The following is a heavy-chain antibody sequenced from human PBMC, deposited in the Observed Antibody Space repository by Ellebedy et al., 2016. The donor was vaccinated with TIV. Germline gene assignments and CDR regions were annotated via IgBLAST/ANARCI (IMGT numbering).Heavy chain of an antibody. V-gene: IGHV3-73*01. D-gene: IGHD3-16*01. Sequence: PGGSLRLSCAASGFTFSGSGMPWVRQASGRGLEWIGRISSRANKYATVFAESVKGRFTISRDDSQNMAILKMNSLKTEDTAVYYCARSRYDRGYGYWDFDFWGRGTLVTVSS. CDR1: GFTFSGSG. CDR3: ARSRYDRGYGYWDFDF. CDR2: ISSRANKYAT. J-gene: IGHJ2*01.